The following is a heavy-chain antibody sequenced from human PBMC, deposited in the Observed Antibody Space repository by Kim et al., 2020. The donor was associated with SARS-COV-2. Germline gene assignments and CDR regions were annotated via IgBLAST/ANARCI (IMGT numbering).Heavy chain of an antibody. CDR3: AITIDYYFDY. V-gene: IGHV4-39*07. CDR2: ST. Sequence: STYYNPSLKSRVTISVDTSKNQFSLKLSSVTAADTAVYYCAITIDYYFDYWGQGTLVTVSS. J-gene: IGHJ4*02. D-gene: IGHD3-9*01.